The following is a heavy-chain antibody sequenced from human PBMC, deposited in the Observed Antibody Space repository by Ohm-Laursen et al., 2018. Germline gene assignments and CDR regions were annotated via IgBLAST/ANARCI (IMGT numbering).Heavy chain of an antibody. CDR3: ARDVPGIVASRGGG. Sequence: GSPRLSCSASGFTISNNYMNWVRQAPGKGLEWVSLIYSGGDMFYADSVKGRFTISRDKSKNTLYLQMNSLRVEDTAMYFCARDVPGIVASRGGGWGQGTLVTVSS. J-gene: IGHJ4*02. CDR1: GFTISNNY. D-gene: IGHD3-16*01. CDR2: IYSGGDM. V-gene: IGHV3-53*01.